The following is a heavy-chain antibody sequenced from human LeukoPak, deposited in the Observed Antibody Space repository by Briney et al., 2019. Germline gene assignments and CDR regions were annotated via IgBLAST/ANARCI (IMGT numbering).Heavy chain of an antibody. CDR2: INPNSGGT. D-gene: IGHD3-10*01. CDR1: GYTFTGYY. V-gene: IGHV1-2*02. CDR3: ARDPGLVLLWFGELPWFDP. J-gene: IGHJ5*02. Sequence: ASVKVSCKASGYTFTGYYMHWVRQAPGQGLEWMGWINPNSGGTNYAQKFQGRVTMARDTSISTAYMELSRLRSDDTAVYYCARDPGLVLLWFGELPWFDPWGQGTLVTVSS.